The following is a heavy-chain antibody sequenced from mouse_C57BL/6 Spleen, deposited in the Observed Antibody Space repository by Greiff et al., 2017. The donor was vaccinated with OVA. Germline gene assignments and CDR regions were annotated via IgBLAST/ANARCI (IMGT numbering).Heavy chain of an antibody. CDR3: AYWEFAY. D-gene: IGHD4-1*01. J-gene: IGHJ3*01. Sequence: QVQLQQPGAELVRPGTSVKLSCKASGYTFTSYWMHWVKQRPGQGLEWIGVIDPSDSYTNYNQKFKGKATLTVDTSSSTAFMQLSSLTSDDSAVYYCAYWEFAYWGQGTLVTVSA. CDR1: GYTFTSYW. CDR2: IDPSDSYT. V-gene: IGHV1-59*01.